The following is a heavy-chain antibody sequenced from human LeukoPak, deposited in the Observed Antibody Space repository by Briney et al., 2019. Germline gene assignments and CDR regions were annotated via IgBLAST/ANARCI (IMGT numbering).Heavy chain of an antibody. V-gene: IGHV1-2*02. Sequence: GASVKVSCKASGYTFTSYGISWVRQAPGQGLEWMGWINPNSGGTNYAQKFQGRVTMTRDTSISTAYMELSRLRSDDTAVYYCARGEQWLVTGWFDPWGQGTLVTVSS. D-gene: IGHD6-19*01. J-gene: IGHJ5*02. CDR1: GYTFTSYG. CDR3: ARGEQWLVTGWFDP. CDR2: INPNSGGT.